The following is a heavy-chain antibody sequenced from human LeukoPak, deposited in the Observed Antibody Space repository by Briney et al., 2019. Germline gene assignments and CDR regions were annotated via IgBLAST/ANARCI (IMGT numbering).Heavy chain of an antibody. J-gene: IGHJ1*01. D-gene: IGHD6-19*01. V-gene: IGHV1-8*01. CDR3: ARAGIAVAGQAEYFQH. CDR1: GYTFTSYD. Sequence: ASVKVPCKASGYTFTSYDINWVRQATGQGLEWVGWMNPNSGNTGYAQKFQGRVTMTRNTSISTAYMELSSLRSEDTAVYYCARAGIAVAGQAEYFQHWGQGTLVTVSS. CDR2: MNPNSGNT.